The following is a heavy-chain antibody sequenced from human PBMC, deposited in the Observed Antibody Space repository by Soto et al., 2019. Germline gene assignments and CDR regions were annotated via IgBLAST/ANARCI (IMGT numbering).Heavy chain of an antibody. CDR2: ISDPGTST. CDR3: AKSLVTPSDAFEL. D-gene: IGHD2-21*02. CDR1: GFTFGNYA. Sequence: GGSLRLSCAASGFTFGNYAMNWVRQAPGKGLEWISSISDPGTSTYYANSVKGRFSMSRDNSKNTLFLQMNRLRADDTAVYFCAKSLVTPSDAFELWGRGTLVTVSS. J-gene: IGHJ3*01. V-gene: IGHV3-23*01.